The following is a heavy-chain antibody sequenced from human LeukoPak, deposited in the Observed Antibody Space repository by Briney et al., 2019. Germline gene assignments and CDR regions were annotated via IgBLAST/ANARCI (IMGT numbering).Heavy chain of an antibody. CDR2: ISYDGSNK. D-gene: IGHD3-10*01. CDR1: GITFSSYG. V-gene: IGHV3-30*18. CDR3: AKDLAPMVRGVINYYYGMDV. Sequence: GRSLRLSCAASGITFSSYGMHWVRQAPGKGLEWVAVISYDGSNKYYADSVKGRFTISRDNSKNTLYLQMNSLRAEDTAVYYCAKDLAPMVRGVINYYYGMDVWGQGTTVTVSS. J-gene: IGHJ6*02.